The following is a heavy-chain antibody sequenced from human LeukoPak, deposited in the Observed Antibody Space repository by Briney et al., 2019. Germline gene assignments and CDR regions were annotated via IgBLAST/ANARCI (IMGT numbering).Heavy chain of an antibody. CDR3: ATSAGYYNSWRQPFDY. CDR1: GLTFSSYA. CDR2: ISGSGDST. Sequence: PGGSLRLSCAASGLTFSSYAMSWVRQAPGKGLEWASAISGSGDSTYYADSVKGRFTISRDNSKNTLYLQVNSLRAEDTAVYYCATSAGYYNSWRQPFDYWGQGTLVTVSS. V-gene: IGHV3-23*01. J-gene: IGHJ4*02. D-gene: IGHD2-15*01.